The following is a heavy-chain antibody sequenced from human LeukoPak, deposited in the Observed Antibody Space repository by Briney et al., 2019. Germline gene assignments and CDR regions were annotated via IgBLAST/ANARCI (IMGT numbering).Heavy chain of an antibody. V-gene: IGHV1-69*13. CDR2: IIPIFGTA. J-gene: IGHJ4*02. CDR1: GGTFSSYA. Sequence: ASVKVSCKASGGTFSSYAISWVRQAPGQGLEWMGGIIPIFGTANYAQKFQGRVTITADESTSTAYMELSSLRSEDAAVYYCARDRGDFYFDYWGQGTLVTVSS. CDR3: ARDRGDFYFDY. D-gene: IGHD3-3*01.